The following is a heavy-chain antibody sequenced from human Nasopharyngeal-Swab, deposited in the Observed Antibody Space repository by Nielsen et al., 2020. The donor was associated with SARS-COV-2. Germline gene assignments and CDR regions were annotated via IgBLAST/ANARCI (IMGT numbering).Heavy chain of an antibody. CDR3: ATPGEQWLPYAFDI. CDR2: FDPEDGET. Sequence: ASVKVSCKVSGYTLTELSMHWVRQAPGKGLEWMGGFDPEDGETIYAQKFLGRVTMTEDTSTDTAYMELSSLRSEDTAVYYCATPGEQWLPYAFDIWGQGTMVTVSS. D-gene: IGHD6-19*01. J-gene: IGHJ3*02. CDR1: GYTLTELS. V-gene: IGHV1-24*01.